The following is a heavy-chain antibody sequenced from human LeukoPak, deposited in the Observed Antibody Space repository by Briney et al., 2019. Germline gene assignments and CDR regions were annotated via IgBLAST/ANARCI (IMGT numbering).Heavy chain of an antibody. Sequence: WETLSLTCAVYGGSFSGYYWSWIRQPPGKGLEWIGEINHSGSTNYNPSLKSRVTISVDTSKNQFSLKLSSVTAADTAVYYCARGRGSYDYWGQGTLVTVSS. CDR1: GGSFSGYY. V-gene: IGHV4-34*01. J-gene: IGHJ4*02. D-gene: IGHD1-26*01. CDR2: INHSGST. CDR3: ARGRGSYDY.